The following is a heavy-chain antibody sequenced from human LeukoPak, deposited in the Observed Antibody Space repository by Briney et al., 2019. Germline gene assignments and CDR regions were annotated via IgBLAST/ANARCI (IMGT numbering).Heavy chain of an antibody. CDR3: VQSTGWPGFDY. Sequence: KTSETLSLICTTSGAAISRFFWSWVRQPPGKGLEWIGNIYNGVPTFFHPSLKSRVSISVDTSKGQFSLQLASVTAADTAVYYCVQSTGWPGFDYWGQGILVTVSS. D-gene: IGHD6-19*01. J-gene: IGHJ4*02. CDR1: GAAISRFF. CDR2: IYNGVPT. V-gene: IGHV4-4*09.